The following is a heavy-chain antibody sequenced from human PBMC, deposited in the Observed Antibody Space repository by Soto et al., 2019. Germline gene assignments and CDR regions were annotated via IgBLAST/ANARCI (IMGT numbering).Heavy chain of an antibody. CDR1: GGTFSSYA. J-gene: IGHJ4*02. D-gene: IGHD3-22*01. Sequence: RASVKVSCKASGGTFSSYAISWVRQAPGQGLEWMGGIIPIFGTANYAQKFQGRVTITADKSTSTAYMELSSLRSEDTAVYYCARVARSMIVVDYYFDYWGQGTLVTVSS. CDR3: ARVARSMIVVDYYFDY. V-gene: IGHV1-69*06. CDR2: IIPIFGTA.